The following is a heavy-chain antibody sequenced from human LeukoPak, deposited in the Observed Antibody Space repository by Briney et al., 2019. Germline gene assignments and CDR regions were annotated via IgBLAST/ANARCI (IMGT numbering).Heavy chain of an antibody. J-gene: IGHJ4*02. V-gene: IGHV4-4*07. D-gene: IGHD3-22*01. CDR2: IYTSGST. CDR3: ARGGGYYDSSGYPDY. CDR1: GGSISSYY. Sequence: SETLSLTCTVAGGSISSYYWSWIRQPAGKGLEWIGRIYTSGSTNYNPSLKSRVTMSVDTSKNQFSLKLSSVTAADTAVYYCARGGGYYDSSGYPDYWGQGTLVPVSS.